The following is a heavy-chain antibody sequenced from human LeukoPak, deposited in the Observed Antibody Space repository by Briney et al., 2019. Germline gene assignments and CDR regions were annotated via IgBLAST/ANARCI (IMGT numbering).Heavy chain of an antibody. J-gene: IGHJ4*02. D-gene: IGHD3-10*01. CDR1: GDHFTNYW. CDR3: ARQSRDGSKTRGYYFDY. Sequence: GESLKISCKGSGDHFTNYWIGWVRQMPGKGLESMGIIYPADSDTTYSPSFQGQVTISADKSISTVYLQWSSLKASDTAMYYCARQSRDGSKTRGYYFDYWGQGTLVTVSS. CDR2: IYPADSDT. V-gene: IGHV5-51*01.